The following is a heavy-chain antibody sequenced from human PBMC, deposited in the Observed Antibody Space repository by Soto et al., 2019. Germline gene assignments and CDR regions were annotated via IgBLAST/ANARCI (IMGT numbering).Heavy chain of an antibody. Sequence: SETLSLTCTVSGGSISSSSYYWGWIRQPPGKGLEWIGSIYYSGSTYYNPSLKSRVTISVDTSKNQFSLKLSSVTAADTAVYYCARARYDYIWGSYFDYWGQGTLVTVSS. CDR3: ARARYDYIWGSYFDY. J-gene: IGHJ4*02. V-gene: IGHV4-39*01. CDR2: IYYSGST. CDR1: GGSISSSSYY. D-gene: IGHD3-16*01.